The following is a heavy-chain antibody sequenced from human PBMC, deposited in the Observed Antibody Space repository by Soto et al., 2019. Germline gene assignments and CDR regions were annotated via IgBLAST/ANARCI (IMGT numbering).Heavy chain of an antibody. CDR1: GGSISSSNW. CDR2: IYHSGST. CDR3: ALQMRDFWSGYPLDY. V-gene: IGHV4-4*02. D-gene: IGHD3-3*01. Sequence: SETLSPTCAVSGGSISSSNWWSWVRQPPGKGLEWIGEIYHSGSTNYNPSLKSRVTISVDKSKNQFSLKLSSVTAADTAVYYCALQMRDFWSGYPLDYWGQGTLVTVSS. J-gene: IGHJ4*02.